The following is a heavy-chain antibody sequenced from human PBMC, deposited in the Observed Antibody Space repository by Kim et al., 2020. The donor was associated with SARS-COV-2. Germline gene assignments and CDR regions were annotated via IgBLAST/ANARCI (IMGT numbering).Heavy chain of an antibody. V-gene: IGHV3-53*01. J-gene: IGHJ4*02. D-gene: IGHD6-19*01. CDR3: ARVASDSSGWYQFDY. CDR1: GFTVSTNY. CDR2: IKSGDNT. Sequence: GGSLRLSCAVSGFTVSTNYMGWVRQAPGKGLEWVSFIKSGDNTNYADSVKGRFTISRHNSENTLFLLMSNLRVDDPAVYYCARVASDSSGWYQFDYWDQG.